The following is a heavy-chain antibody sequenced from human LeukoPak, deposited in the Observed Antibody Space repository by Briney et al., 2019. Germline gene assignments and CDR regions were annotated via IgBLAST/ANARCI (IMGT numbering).Heavy chain of an antibody. D-gene: IGHD1-26*01. J-gene: IGHJ4*02. CDR2: ISGSGDST. Sequence: GGSLRLSCAPSGFTFSNYAMSWVRQAPGKGLEWVSGISGSGDSTNYADSVKGRFTISRDNSKNTLYLQMNSLRAEGTAVYYCAAVLTGIVGATTGSDYWGQGTLVTVSS. V-gene: IGHV3-23*01. CDR1: GFTFSNYA. CDR3: AAVLTGIVGATTGSDY.